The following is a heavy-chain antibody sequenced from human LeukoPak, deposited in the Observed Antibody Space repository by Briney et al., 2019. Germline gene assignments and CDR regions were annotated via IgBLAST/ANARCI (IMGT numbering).Heavy chain of an antibody. Sequence: SETLSLTCTVSGGSITNYYWNWIRQPPGKDLEWIGCISYSGRTNYSSALKSRVTISLDTSKNQFSLNLRSVTAADTAVYYCARPGRQDAYNGHYWYFDLWGRGTLVTVSS. J-gene: IGHJ2*01. CDR2: ISYSGRT. CDR1: GGSITNYY. D-gene: IGHD5-24*01. CDR3: ARPGRQDAYNGHYWYFDL. V-gene: IGHV4-59*01.